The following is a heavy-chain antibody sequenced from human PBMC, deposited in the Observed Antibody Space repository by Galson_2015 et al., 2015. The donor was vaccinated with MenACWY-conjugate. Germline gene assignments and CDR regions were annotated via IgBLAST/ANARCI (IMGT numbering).Heavy chain of an antibody. CDR3: ARPGGDYEQRTFFDY. CDR2: IIPVFHTT. J-gene: IGHJ4*02. V-gene: IGHV1-69*13. CDR1: GDSFNTYS. D-gene: IGHD4-17*01. Sequence: VKVSCKASGDSFNTYSFNWIRQAPGQGPEWLGGIIPVFHTTDYAQRFQGRLTITADESTSTVYVELSSLRSDDTAIYYCARPGGDYEQRTFFDYWGQGTLVTVSS.